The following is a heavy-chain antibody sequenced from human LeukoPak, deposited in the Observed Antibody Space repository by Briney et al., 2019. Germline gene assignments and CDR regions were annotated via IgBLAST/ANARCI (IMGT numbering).Heavy chain of an antibody. CDR2: IYSGGST. CDR3: ARDGLVGPFSY. Sequence: PGGSLRLFCAASGLTVSSNYMSWVRQAPGKGPEWVSVIYSGGSTYYADSVKGRFTISRNNSKNTQCLPMNSLRVEDTAVYYCARDGLVGPFSYWGQGTLVTVSS. V-gene: IGHV3-66*01. CDR1: GLTVSSNY. J-gene: IGHJ4*02. D-gene: IGHD1-26*01.